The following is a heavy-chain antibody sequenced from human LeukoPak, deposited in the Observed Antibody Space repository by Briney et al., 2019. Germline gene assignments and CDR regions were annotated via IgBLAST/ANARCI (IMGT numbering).Heavy chain of an antibody. CDR1: GGSISTYY. V-gene: IGHV4-59*01. CDR3: AGYSSGWYVDY. CDR2: IYFSGST. Sequence: SETLSLTCTVSGGSISTYYWSWIRQPPGKGLEWIGYIYFSGSTDYNPSLKSRVIISVDTSNNQFSLKLSSVTAADTAVHYCAGYSSGWYVDYWGQGTLVTVSS. D-gene: IGHD6-19*01. J-gene: IGHJ4*02.